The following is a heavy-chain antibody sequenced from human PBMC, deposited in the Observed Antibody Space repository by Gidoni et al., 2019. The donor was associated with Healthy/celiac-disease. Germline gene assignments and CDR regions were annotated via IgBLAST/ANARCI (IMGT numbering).Heavy chain of an antibody. J-gene: IGHJ4*02. CDR2: INPSGGST. CDR1: GYPFTSYY. CDR3: ARVATAMVTFGYFDY. V-gene: IGHV1-46*01. D-gene: IGHD5-18*01. Sequence: QVQLVQSGAEVKKPGASVTVSCKASGYPFTSYYMHWVRQAPGQGLEWMGIINPSGGSTSYAQKFQGRVTMTRDTSTSTVYMELSSLRSEDTAVYYCARVATAMVTFGYFDYWGQGTLVTVSS.